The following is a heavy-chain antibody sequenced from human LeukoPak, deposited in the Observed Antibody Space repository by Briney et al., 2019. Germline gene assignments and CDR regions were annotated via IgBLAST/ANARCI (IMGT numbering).Heavy chain of an antibody. CDR1: GYTFSSYW. CDR2: IYPGDSDT. Sequence: GESLKISCKGSGYTFSSYWIGWVRQMPGKGLEWMGVIYPGDSDTRYSPSFQGQVIISADKSISTAYLQWSSLKASDTAMYYCARMTDSSGYYYLDYWGQGTLVTVSS. J-gene: IGHJ4*02. D-gene: IGHD3-22*01. CDR3: ARMTDSSGYYYLDY. V-gene: IGHV5-51*01.